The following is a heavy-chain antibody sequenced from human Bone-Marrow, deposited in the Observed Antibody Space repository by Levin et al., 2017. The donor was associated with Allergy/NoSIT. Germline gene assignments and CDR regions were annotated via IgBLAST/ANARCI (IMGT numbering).Heavy chain of an antibody. J-gene: IGHJ4*02. CDR3: MRHVRGRLDGDF. CDR1: GFTFSSTW. V-gene: IGHV3-7*01. CDR2: INTDGRET. D-gene: IGHD3-16*01. Sequence: GGSLRLSCVTSGFTFSSTWMGGCRQAPGKGLEWVANINTDGRETAYVDSVKGRFTVSRDNAKNSLFLQRNMLGAEDTAVYYCMRHVRGRLDGDFWGQGTLVTVSS.